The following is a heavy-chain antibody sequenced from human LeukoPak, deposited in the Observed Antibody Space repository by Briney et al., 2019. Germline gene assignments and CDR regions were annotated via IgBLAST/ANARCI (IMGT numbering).Heavy chain of an antibody. CDR1: GGSISSSSYY. Sequence: PSETLSLTCTVSGGSISSSSYYWGWIRQPPGKGLEWIGSIYYSGSTYYNPSLKSRVTISVDTSKNQFSLKLSSVTAADTAVYYCASVRWLQSDFDYWGQGTLVTVSS. V-gene: IGHV4-39*01. CDR2: IYYSGST. D-gene: IGHD5-24*01. J-gene: IGHJ4*02. CDR3: ASVRWLQSDFDY.